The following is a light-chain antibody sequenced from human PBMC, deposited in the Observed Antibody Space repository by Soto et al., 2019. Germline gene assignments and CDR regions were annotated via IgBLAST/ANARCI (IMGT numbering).Light chain of an antibody. CDR3: QHRSNWYT. V-gene: IGKV3-11*01. Sequence: EIVLTQSPATLSLSPGERATLSCRASQSVSSYLAWYQQKPGQAPRRLIYDASNRSTGIPARFSGSGSGTDFTLIISSLEPEDFAVYYCQHRSNWYTFGQGTKLEIK. CDR2: DAS. CDR1: QSVSSY. J-gene: IGKJ2*01.